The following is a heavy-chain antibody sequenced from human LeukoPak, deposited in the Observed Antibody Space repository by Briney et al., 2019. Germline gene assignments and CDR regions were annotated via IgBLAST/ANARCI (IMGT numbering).Heavy chain of an antibody. Sequence: SETLSLTCTVSGDSIATTTSLWGWIRQPPGKGLEWIGSIYHSGSTYYNPSLKSRVTISVDTSKNQFSLKLSSVTAADTAVYYCARGGIQLWFYYYYGMDVWGQGTTVTVSS. D-gene: IGHD5-18*01. CDR1: GDSIATTTSL. V-gene: IGHV4-39*07. CDR2: IYHSGST. CDR3: ARGGIQLWFYYYYGMDV. J-gene: IGHJ6*02.